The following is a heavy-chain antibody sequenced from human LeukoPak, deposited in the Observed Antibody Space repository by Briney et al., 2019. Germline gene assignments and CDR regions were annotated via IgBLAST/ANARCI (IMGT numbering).Heavy chain of an antibody. D-gene: IGHD2-2*01. CDR2: IYYSGST. CDR1: GGSISSSSYY. J-gene: IGHJ2*01. Sequence: SETLSLTCTVSGGSISSSSYYWGWIRQPPGKGLEWIGSIYYSGSTYYNPSLKSRVTMSVDTSKNQFSLTLSSVTAANTAVYYCARGQYHLLYWYFDLWGRGTLVTVSS. CDR3: ARGQYHLLYWYFDL. V-gene: IGHV4-39*07.